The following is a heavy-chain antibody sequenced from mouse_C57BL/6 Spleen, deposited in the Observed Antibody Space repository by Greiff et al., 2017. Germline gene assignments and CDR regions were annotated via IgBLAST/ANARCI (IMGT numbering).Heavy chain of an antibody. V-gene: IGHV1-15*01. CDR2: IDPETGGT. CDR3: TRGGESTLYRYYFDY. J-gene: IGHJ2*01. D-gene: IGHD6-2*01. CDR1: GYTFTDYE. Sequence: VQLQQSGAELVRPGASVTLSCKASGYTFTDYEMHWVKQTPVHGLEWIGAIDPETGGTANNQKFKGKAILTADKSTSTAYMERRSLTSADSAVYYCTRGGESTLYRYYFDYWGQGTTLTVSS.